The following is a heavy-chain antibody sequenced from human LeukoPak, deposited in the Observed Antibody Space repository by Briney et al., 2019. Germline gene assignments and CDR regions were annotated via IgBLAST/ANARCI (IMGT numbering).Heavy chain of an antibody. CDR3: ARSPNFMVRGVASFDY. CDR2: IYYSVST. J-gene: IGHJ4*02. CDR1: GGSIRRYY. Sequence: SETLSLTCTVSGGSIRRYYWSWIQQPPGKGLEWIAYIYYSVSTNYNTSCASRVSISVHKSNKQVSLKLSSVPAADTAVYYCARSPNFMVRGVASFDYWGQGTLVTVPS. V-gene: IGHV4-59*01. D-gene: IGHD3-10*01.